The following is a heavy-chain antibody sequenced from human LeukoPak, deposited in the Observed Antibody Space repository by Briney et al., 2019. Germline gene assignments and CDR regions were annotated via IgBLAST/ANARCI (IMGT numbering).Heavy chain of an antibody. D-gene: IGHD5-12*01. CDR1: GGTFSNYA. J-gene: IGHJ6*02. CDR3: ARDIVATGADYYYYYGMDV. CDR2: IIPILGLP. Sequence: SVKVSCKASGGTFSNYAISWVRQAPGLGLEWMGRIIPILGLPISAQKFQGRVTITADKSTSTAYMELSSLRSEDTAVYYCARDIVATGADYYYYYGMDVWGQGTTVTVSS. V-gene: IGHV1-69*04.